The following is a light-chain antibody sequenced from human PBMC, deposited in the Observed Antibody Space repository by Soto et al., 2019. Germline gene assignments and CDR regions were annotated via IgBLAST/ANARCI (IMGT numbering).Light chain of an antibody. CDR2: WAS. CDR3: QQYYNTPYT. J-gene: IGKJ2*01. Sequence: DIVMTQSPDSLAVSLGERATINCKSNRTLFYPSNNKTYLAWCQQKAGQPPKLLIYWASMRESGVPDRFSGSGSGTDFTLTISSLQAEDVAIFYCQQYYNTPYTFGQGTKVDIK. CDR1: RTLFYPSNNKTY. V-gene: IGKV4-1*01.